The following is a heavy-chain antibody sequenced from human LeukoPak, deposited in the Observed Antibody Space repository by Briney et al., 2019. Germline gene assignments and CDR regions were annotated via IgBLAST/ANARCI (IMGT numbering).Heavy chain of an antibody. CDR1: GGSISSSNW. V-gene: IGHV4-4*02. J-gene: IGHJ4*02. Sequence: PSETLSLTCAVSGGSISSSNWWSWVRQPPGKGLEWIGEIYHSGSTNYNPSLKSRVTISVDKSKNQFSLKLSSVTAADTAVYYCARVRWYDSSGGVDYWGQGTLVTVSS. CDR3: ARVRWYDSSGGVDY. D-gene: IGHD3-22*01. CDR2: IYHSGST.